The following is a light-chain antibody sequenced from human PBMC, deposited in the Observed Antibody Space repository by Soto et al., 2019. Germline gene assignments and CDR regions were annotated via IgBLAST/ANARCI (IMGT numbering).Light chain of an antibody. Sequence: DIQMTKSPSSLSASVEDIVTITFRASQGISNYLAWYQQKPGKVPKLLIYAASTLQSGVPSRFSGSGSGTDFTLTISSLQPEDVATYYCQKYNSAPWTFGQGTKVDIK. CDR2: AAS. CDR1: QGISNY. V-gene: IGKV1-27*01. J-gene: IGKJ1*01. CDR3: QKYNSAPWT.